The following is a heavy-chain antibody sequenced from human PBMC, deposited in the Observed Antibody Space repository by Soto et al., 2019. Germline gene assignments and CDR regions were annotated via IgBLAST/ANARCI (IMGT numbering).Heavy chain of an antibody. Sequence: SETLSLTCTVSGGSICSGDYYWSWIRQPPGKGLEWIGYIYYSGSTYYNPSLKSRVTMSVDTSKNQFSLKLNSVTAADTAVYYCARTMYYYDSSGYYYAYYFDYWGQGTLVTVSS. CDR2: IYYSGST. CDR3: ARTMYYYDSSGYYYAYYFDY. V-gene: IGHV4-30-4*02. CDR1: GGSICSGDYY. J-gene: IGHJ4*02. D-gene: IGHD3-22*01.